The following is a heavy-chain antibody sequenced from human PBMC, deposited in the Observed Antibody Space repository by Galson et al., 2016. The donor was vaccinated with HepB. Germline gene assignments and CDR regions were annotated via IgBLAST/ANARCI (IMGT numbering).Heavy chain of an antibody. V-gene: IGHV4-59*04. CDR3: ARAGLLTKASFDY. CDR2: VYRGRT. J-gene: IGHJ4*02. CDR1: GFTFRNYA. D-gene: IGHD4/OR15-4a*01. Sequence: LRLSCAASGFTFRNYAMSWVRQIPGKGLEWIGTVYRGRTYYNPSLEGRVTISVAMSTDLLSLKLTSLTAADTAVYYCARAGLLTKASFDYWGQGTLVAVSS.